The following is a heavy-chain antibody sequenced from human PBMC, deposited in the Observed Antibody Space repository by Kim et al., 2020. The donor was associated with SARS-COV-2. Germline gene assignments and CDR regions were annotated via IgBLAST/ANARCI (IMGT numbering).Heavy chain of an antibody. J-gene: IGHJ6*02. Sequence: KGRVTMSVDTSKNQFSLKLSSVTAADTAVYYCARGVAVADGDYYYYYGMDVWGQGTTVTVSS. V-gene: IGHV4-4*06. CDR3: ARGVAVADGDYYYYYGMDV. D-gene: IGHD6-19*01.